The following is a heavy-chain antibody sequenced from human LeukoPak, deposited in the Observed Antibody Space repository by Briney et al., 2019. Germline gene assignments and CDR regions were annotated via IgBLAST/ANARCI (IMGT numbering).Heavy chain of an antibody. CDR3: ARGYCGGTTCFARENY. V-gene: IGHV7-4-1*02. CDR1: GGTFSSYP. CDR2: INTNSGNP. Sequence: ASVKVSCKASGGTFSSYPFTWVRQAPGQGLEWMGWINTNSGNPTYAQGFTGRFVFSLDTSVSTAYLQISSLKADDTAVYYCARGYCGGTTCFARENYWGQGTLVTVSS. J-gene: IGHJ4*02. D-gene: IGHD2-21*01.